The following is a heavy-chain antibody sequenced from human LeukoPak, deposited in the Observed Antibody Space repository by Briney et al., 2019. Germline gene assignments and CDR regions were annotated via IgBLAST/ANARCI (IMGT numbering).Heavy chain of an antibody. CDR3: VRLYTGGDVL. CDR1: GGSISSSSCF. J-gene: IGHJ4*02. V-gene: IGHV4-39*01. Sequence: SETLSLTCTVSGGSISSSSCFWGWIRQPPGKGLEWIGSVSDSGNTYYNPSLKTPVTISVDMSKNQFSLKLSSVTAADTAVYYCVRLYTGGDVLWGQGTLVTVSS. CDR2: VSDSGNT. D-gene: IGHD3-16*01.